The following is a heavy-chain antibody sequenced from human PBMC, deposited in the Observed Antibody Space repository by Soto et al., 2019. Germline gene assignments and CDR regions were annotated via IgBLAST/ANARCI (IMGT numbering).Heavy chain of an antibody. V-gene: IGHV3-23*01. Sequence: GGSLRLSCAASGFSFSSHSMKWVRQAPGKGLEWVSAISDSGGSTFYADSVKGRFTISRDNSKNTLYLQINSLRAEDTAVYYCANRAHYGSGTYPYYFDYWGQGALVTVSS. CDR2: ISDSGGST. D-gene: IGHD3-10*01. CDR3: ANRAHYGSGTYPYYFDY. J-gene: IGHJ4*02. CDR1: GFSFSSHS.